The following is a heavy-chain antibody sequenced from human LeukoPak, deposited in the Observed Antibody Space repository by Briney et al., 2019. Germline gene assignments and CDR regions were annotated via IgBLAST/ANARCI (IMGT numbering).Heavy chain of an antibody. CDR3: ARVQVGPRFNWFDP. D-gene: IGHD7-27*01. CDR2: ISAYNGNT. CDR1: DYTFTGYG. J-gene: IGHJ5*02. Sequence: ASVKVSCKASDYTFTGYGISWVRQAPGQGLEWMGWISAYNGNTNYAQKLQGRVTMTTDTSTSTAYMELRSLRSDDTAVYYCARVQVGPRFNWFDPWGQGTLVTVSS. V-gene: IGHV1-18*01.